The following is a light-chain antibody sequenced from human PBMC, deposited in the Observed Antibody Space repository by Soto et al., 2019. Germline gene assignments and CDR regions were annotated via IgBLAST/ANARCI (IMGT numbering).Light chain of an antibody. V-gene: IGLV2-11*01. CDR3: CSYAGSYTHVV. CDR1: SSDVGGYNY. CDR2: DVS. J-gene: IGLJ2*01. Sequence: QSALTQPRSVSGSPGQSVTISCTGTSSDVGGYNYVSWYQQHPGKAPKLMIYDVSKRPSGVPDRFSGSKSGNTASLTISGLQAEDEADYYCCSYAGSYTHVVFGEGTKLTV.